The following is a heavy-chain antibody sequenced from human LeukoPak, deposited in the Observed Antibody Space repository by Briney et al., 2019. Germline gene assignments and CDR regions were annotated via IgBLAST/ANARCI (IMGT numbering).Heavy chain of an antibody. J-gene: IGHJ4*02. CDR2: IIPIFGTA. D-gene: IGHD2-15*01. Sequence: SVKVSCKASGGTFSSYAISWVRQAPGQGLEWMGGIIPIFGTANYAQKFQGRVTITADESTSTAYMELSSLRSEDTAVYYCARDPGYCSGGSCYLDYWGQGTPVTVSS. CDR3: ARDPGYCSGGSCYLDY. CDR1: GGTFSSYA. V-gene: IGHV1-69*13.